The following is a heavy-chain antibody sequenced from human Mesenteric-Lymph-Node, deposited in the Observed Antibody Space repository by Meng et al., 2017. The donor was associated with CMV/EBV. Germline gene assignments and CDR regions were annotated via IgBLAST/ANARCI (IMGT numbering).Heavy chain of an antibody. Sequence: GGSLRLSCGASGFTFNSYPMHWVRQAPGKGLEWVAVVAYDGSIKLHADSVKGRFTISRDDSKNTLYLQMDRLRVEDTAVYYCARDIGLDGDYWGQGTLVTVSS. CDR3: ARDIGLDGDY. J-gene: IGHJ4*02. V-gene: IGHV3-30*04. CDR1: GFTFNSYP. D-gene: IGHD1-1*01. CDR2: VAYDGSIK.